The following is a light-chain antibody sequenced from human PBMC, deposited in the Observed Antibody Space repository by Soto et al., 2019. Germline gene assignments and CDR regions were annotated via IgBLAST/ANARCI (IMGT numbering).Light chain of an antibody. J-gene: IGKJ1*01. CDR1: LSINLNY. CDR3: QRYDSAPWT. Sequence: EIVLTQAPGTLPLSRGQRATLSCRANLSINLNYLAWYQQKPGQGPRLLMYGASSRATGIPERISGSGSGTDLSLTVSRVEHEGRAMHYCQRYDSAPWTLGQGTKVEIK. CDR2: GAS. V-gene: IGKV3-20*01.